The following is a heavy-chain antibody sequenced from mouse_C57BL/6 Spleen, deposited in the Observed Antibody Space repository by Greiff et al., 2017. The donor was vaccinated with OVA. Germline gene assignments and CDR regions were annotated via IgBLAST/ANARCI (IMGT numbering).Heavy chain of an antibody. CDR2: FHPYNDDT. J-gene: IGHJ2*01. CDR1: GYTFTTYP. Sequence: QVQLQQSGAELVKPGASVKMSCKASGYTFTTYPIEWMKQNHGKSLEWIGNFHPYNDDTKYNEKFKGKATLTVDNSYSTVYLELSLLTSNDSATYNCEIINDGYYGEYIDYWGQGTTLTVSS. CDR3: EIINDGYYGEYIDY. V-gene: IGHV1-47*01. D-gene: IGHD2-3*01.